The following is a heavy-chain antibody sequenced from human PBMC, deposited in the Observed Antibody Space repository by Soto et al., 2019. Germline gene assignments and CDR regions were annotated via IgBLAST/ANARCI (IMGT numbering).Heavy chain of an antibody. D-gene: IGHD4-17*01. CDR1: GYTLTELS. J-gene: IGHJ4*02. CDR2: FDPEDGET. V-gene: IGHV1-24*01. Sequence: GASVKVSCKVSGYTLTELSMHWVRQAPGKGLERMGGFDPEDGETIYAQKFQGRVTMTEDTSTDTAYMELSSLRSEDTAVYYCATEHTVTTPYYFDYWGQGTLVTVSS. CDR3: ATEHTVTTPYYFDY.